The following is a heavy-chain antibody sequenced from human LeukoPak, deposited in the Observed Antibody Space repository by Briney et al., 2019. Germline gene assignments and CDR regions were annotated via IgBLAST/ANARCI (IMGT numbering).Heavy chain of an antibody. CDR2: IKHSGST. J-gene: IGHJ6*02. V-gene: IGHV4-34*01. D-gene: IGHD3-10*01. CDR3: ARGPRAKSYYYYYGMDV. CDR1: GGSFSGYY. Sequence: SETLSLTCAVYGGSFSGYYWSWIRQPPGKGLEWIGEIKHSGSTNYNPSLKSRVTISVDTSKNQFSLKLSSVTAADTAVYYCARGPRAKSYYYYYGMDVWGQGTTVTVSS.